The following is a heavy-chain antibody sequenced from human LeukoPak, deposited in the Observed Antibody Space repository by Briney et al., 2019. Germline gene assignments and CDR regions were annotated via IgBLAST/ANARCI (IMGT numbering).Heavy chain of an antibody. Sequence: PGGSLRLSCAASGFTVSSNYMSWVRQAPGKGLEWVSVIYSGGSTYYADSVKGRFTISRDNSKNTLYLQMNSLRAEDTAVYYCARFSGSYYYYYGMDVWGQGTTVTVSS. CDR2: IYSGGST. J-gene: IGHJ6*02. CDR3: ARFSGSYYYYYGMDV. D-gene: IGHD1-26*01. CDR1: GFTVSSNY. V-gene: IGHV3-53*01.